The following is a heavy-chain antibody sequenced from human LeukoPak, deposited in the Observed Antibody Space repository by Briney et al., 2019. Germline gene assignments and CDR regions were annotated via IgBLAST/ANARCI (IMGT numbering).Heavy chain of an antibody. CDR1: GASISDYY. V-gene: IGHV4-59*01. J-gene: IGHJ2*01. CDR2: LLYSGSS. CDR3: ARTGRRGYFDL. D-gene: IGHD1-14*01. Sequence: SETLSLTCNVSGASISDYYWSWVRQSPEKGLEWIASLLYSGSSHYNPSLRSRVAISGDTSNNQFSLILTSATTSDTAVYFCARTGRRGYFDLWGRGTLVTVSS.